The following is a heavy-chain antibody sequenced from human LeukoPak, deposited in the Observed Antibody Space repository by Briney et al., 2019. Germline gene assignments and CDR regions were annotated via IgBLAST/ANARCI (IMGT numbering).Heavy chain of an antibody. V-gene: IGHV1-69*05. CDR3: ARDDSGADAFDI. CDR2: IIPIFGTA. Sequence: SVKVSCKASGGTFSSYAISWVRQAPGQGLEWMGGIIPIFGTANYAQKFQGRVTITTDESTSTAYMELSSLRSEDTAVYYCARDDSGADAFDIWGQGTMVTVSS. J-gene: IGHJ3*02. D-gene: IGHD5-12*01. CDR1: GGTFSSYA.